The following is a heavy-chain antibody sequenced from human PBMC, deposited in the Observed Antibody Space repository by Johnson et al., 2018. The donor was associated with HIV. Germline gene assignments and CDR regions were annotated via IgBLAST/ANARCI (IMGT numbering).Heavy chain of an antibody. J-gene: IGHJ3*02. Sequence: QVLLVESGGGVVQPGRSLRLSCAASGFTFSNYDMHWVRQAPGKGLEWVAVISYNGRNKHSADSLKGRFTISRDNPKNTLYLQMNSLRAEDTAVYYCEKRYSGSLRDAFDIWGQGTMVTVSS. CDR3: EKRYSGSLRDAFDI. D-gene: IGHD1-26*01. V-gene: IGHV3-30*18. CDR2: ISYNGRNK. CDR1: GFTFSNYD.